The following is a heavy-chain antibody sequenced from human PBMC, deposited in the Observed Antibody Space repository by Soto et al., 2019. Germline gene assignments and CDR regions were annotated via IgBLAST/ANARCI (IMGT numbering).Heavy chain of an antibody. Sequence: VQLLESGGGLVQPGGSLRLSCAASGFTFNSYAMSWVRQAPGKGLEWVSDISGGGSRTYYADSVKGRFSISRDNSKNTLYLQMNGLRADDTAIYYCAKERYYDILTGPENDYYYYGMDVWGQGTTVTVSS. CDR3: AKERYYDILTGPENDYYYYGMDV. V-gene: IGHV3-23*01. CDR1: GFTFNSYA. J-gene: IGHJ6*02. D-gene: IGHD3-9*01. CDR2: ISGGGSRT.